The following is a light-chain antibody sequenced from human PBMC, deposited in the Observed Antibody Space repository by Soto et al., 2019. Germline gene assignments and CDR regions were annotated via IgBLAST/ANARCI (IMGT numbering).Light chain of an antibody. CDR2: YNN. CDR3: QAYDRGLSGRV. CDR1: SSNIGADYD. Sequence: QAVVTQPPSVSGAPGQTVTISCTGSSSNIGADYDVHWYQQFPGAAPKLLIYYNNNRPSGVPDRFSGYKSGTSASLAITGLQAEDEGDYFCQAYDRGLSGRVFGGGTKLTVL. J-gene: IGLJ3*02. V-gene: IGLV1-40*01.